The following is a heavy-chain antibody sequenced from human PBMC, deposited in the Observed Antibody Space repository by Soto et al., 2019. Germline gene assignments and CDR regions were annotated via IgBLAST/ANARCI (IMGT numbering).Heavy chain of an antibody. D-gene: IGHD3-3*01. J-gene: IGHJ6*03. Sequence: ASVKVSCKASGYTFTSYDINWVRQAPGQGLEWMGWMNPNSGNTGYAQKFQGRVTMTRNTSISTAYMELSSLRSEDTAVYYCARVPSITIFGVVIAPYMDVWGKGTTVTVSS. V-gene: IGHV1-8*01. CDR1: GYTFTSYD. CDR3: ARVPSITIFGVVIAPYMDV. CDR2: MNPNSGNT.